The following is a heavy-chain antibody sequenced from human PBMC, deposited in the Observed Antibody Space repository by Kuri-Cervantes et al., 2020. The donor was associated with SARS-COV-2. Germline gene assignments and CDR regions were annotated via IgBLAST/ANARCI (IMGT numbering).Heavy chain of an antibody. CDR3: AKDRVGVQDF. CDR1: GFNFSRTD. J-gene: IGHJ4*02. Sequence: GGSLRLSCAASGFNFSRTDMHWVRQAPGKGVEWVAVISHDRKNKKCIASGKGRFTISRDNSQNTLYLHMKSLRSEDTAMYYCAKDRVGVQDFWGQGTLVTVSS. V-gene: IGHV3-30*18. D-gene: IGHD2-21*01. CDR2: ISHDRKNK.